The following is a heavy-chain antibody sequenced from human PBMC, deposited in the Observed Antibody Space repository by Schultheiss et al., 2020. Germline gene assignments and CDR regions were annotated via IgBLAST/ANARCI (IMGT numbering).Heavy chain of an antibody. V-gene: IGHV4-38-2*02. J-gene: IGHJ5*02. CDR1: SDSISRGYY. Sequence: SETLSLTCTVSSDSISRGYYWGWIRQPPGKGLEWIGSMYHTGSTYYNPSLKSRVTISVDTSNNKFSLKLSSVSAADTAVYYCARGVIGAATGNWFDPWGQGTLVTVSS. D-gene: IGHD2-15*01. CDR3: ARGVIGAATGNWFDP. CDR2: MYHTGST.